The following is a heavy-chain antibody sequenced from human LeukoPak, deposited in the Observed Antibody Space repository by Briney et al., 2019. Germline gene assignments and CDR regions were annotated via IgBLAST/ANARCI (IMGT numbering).Heavy chain of an antibody. CDR3: ARATIAAAGIYYYCYYYMDV. D-gene: IGHD6-13*01. CDR2: INHSGST. V-gene: IGHV4-34*01. J-gene: IGHJ6*03. Sequence: SETLSLTCAVYGGSFSGYYWSWIRQPPGKGLEWIGEINHSGSTNYNPSLKSRVTISVDTSKNQFSLKLSSVTAADTAVYYCARATIAAAGIYYYCYYYMDVWGKGTTVTVSS. CDR1: GGSFSGYY.